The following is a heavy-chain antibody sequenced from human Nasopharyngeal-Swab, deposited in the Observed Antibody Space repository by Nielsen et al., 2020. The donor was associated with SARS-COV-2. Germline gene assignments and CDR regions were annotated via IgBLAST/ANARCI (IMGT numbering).Heavy chain of an antibody. V-gene: IGHV1-69*06. CDR3: SHKGIAAAGEDY. CDR2: IIPIFGTA. D-gene: IGHD6-13*01. J-gene: IGHJ4*02. Sequence: SVKVSCKASGYTFTGYYMHWVRQAPGQGLEWMGGIIPIFGTANYAQKFQGRVTITADKSTSTAYMELSSLRSEDTAVYYCSHKGIAAAGEDYWGQGTLVTVSS. CDR1: GYTFTGYY.